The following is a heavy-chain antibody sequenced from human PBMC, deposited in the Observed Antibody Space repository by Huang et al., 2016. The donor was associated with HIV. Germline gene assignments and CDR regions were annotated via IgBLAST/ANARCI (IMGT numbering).Heavy chain of an antibody. CDR3: ARERVRYYDSSGYYDYFDY. D-gene: IGHD3-22*01. CDR1: RDSVSSTSYS. J-gene: IGHJ4*02. Sequence: QVQLQESGPGLVKPSETLSLTCTVSRDSVSSTSYSWSWIRQPPGKGLEWIGHIHHSGSTNSNPSLKSRVTISLDTSKNQFSLKLTSVTAADTAVYYCARERVRYYDSSGYYDYFDYWGQGTLVTVSS. CDR2: IHHSGST. V-gene: IGHV4-61*01.